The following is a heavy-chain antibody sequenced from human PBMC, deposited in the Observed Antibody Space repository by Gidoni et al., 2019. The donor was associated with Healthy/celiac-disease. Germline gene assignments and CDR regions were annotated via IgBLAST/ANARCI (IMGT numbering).Heavy chain of an antibody. CDR2: INSDGSST. CDR3: ARDGGYCSGGSCYYYYMDV. CDR1: GFTFSSYW. D-gene: IGHD2-15*01. Sequence: EVQLVESGGGLVQPGGSLRLSCAASGFTFSSYWMHWVRQAPGKGLVWVSRINSDGSSTSYADSVKGRFTISRDNAKNTLYLQMNSLRAEDTAVYYCARDGGYCSGGSCYYYYMDVWGKGTTVTVSS. V-gene: IGHV3-74*01. J-gene: IGHJ6*03.